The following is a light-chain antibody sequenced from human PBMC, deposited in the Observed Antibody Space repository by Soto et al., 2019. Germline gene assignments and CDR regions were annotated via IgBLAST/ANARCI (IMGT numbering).Light chain of an antibody. CDR2: AAS. V-gene: IGKV1-6*01. Sequence: AIQMTLSPSSLSASVGDRVTITCRASQDIRNNLGWYQQKPGKAPNLLIFAASSLQSGVPSRFSGSGSGTDFTLTISSLQPEDSATYYCLQEYTYPQTFGQGTKVDI. CDR3: LQEYTYPQT. CDR1: QDIRNN. J-gene: IGKJ1*01.